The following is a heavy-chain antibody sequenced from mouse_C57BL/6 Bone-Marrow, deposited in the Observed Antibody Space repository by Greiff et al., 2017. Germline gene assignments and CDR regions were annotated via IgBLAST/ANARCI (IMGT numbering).Heavy chain of an antibody. D-gene: IGHD2-5*01. CDR2: IYPRSGNT. J-gene: IGHJ1*03. CDR3: AKVKKYGYFDV. Sequence: LQQSGAALARPGASVKLSCKASGYTFTSYGISWVKQRTGQGLEWIGEIYPRSGNTYYNEKFKGKATLTADKSSNTAYMELRSLTSEDSAVYFCAKVKKYGYFDVWGTGNTVTVSS. V-gene: IGHV1-81*01. CDR1: GYTFTSYG.